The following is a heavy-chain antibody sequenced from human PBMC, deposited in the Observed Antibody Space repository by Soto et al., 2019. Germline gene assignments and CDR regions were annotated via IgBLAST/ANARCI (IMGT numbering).Heavy chain of an antibody. CDR1: GYSFTSYW. Sequence: GESLKISCKGSGYSFTSYWIGWVRQMPGKGLEWMGIIYPGDSDTRYSPSFQGQVTISADKSISTAYLQWSSLKASDTAMYYCATTTTVTSPYYYYYGMDVWGQGTTVTVAS. CDR2: IYPGDSDT. J-gene: IGHJ6*02. CDR3: ATTTTVTSPYYYYYGMDV. V-gene: IGHV5-51*01. D-gene: IGHD4-17*01.